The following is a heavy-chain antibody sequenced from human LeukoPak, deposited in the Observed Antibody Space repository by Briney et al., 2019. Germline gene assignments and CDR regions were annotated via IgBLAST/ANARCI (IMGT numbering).Heavy chain of an antibody. D-gene: IGHD3-10*01. CDR1: GGAIGSDGYY. Sequence: SETLFLTCSVSGGAIGSDGYYWNWIRQHPGKGLEWIGNIYYSGSASYNPSLKSRVTISVDTSKNQFSLRLSSVTAADTAVYYCARGSYYGFSGDSWGQGSLVTVSS. CDR3: ARGSYYGFSGDS. J-gene: IGHJ4*02. V-gene: IGHV4-31*03. CDR2: IYYSGSA.